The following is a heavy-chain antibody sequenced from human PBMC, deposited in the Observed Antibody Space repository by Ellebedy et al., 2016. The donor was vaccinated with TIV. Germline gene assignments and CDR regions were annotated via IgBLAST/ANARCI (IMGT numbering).Heavy chain of an antibody. D-gene: IGHD3-10*01. J-gene: IGHJ4*02. CDR3: AKILYGSGRPYYFDY. CDR2: ISGSGGST. CDR1: GFTFSSYA. V-gene: IGHV3-23*01. Sequence: GESLKISXAASGFTFSSYAMSWVRQAPGKGLEWVSAISGSGGSTYYADSVKGRFTISRDNSKNTLYLQMNSLRAEDTAVYYCAKILYGSGRPYYFDYWGQGTLVTVSS.